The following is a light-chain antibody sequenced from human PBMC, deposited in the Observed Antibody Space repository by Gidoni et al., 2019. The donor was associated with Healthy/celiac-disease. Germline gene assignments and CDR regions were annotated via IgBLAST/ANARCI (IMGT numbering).Light chain of an antibody. CDR1: QSVSSSY. Sequence: EIVLTQSPGTLSLSPGERATLSCRASQSVSSSYLAWYQQKPGQAPRLLIYGASSRATGIPDRFSGSGSGTDFTLTISRLEPEDFAVYYCQQYGRSPPGGYTFGQGTKLEIK. J-gene: IGKJ2*01. CDR3: QQYGRSPPGGYT. V-gene: IGKV3-20*01. CDR2: GAS.